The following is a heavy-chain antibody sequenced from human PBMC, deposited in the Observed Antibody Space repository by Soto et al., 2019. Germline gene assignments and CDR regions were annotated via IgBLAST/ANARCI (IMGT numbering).Heavy chain of an antibody. D-gene: IGHD1-26*01. CDR3: AKDIFGGEWELLFDY. CDR1: GFTFSSYG. V-gene: IGHV3-30*18. Sequence: QVQLVESGGGVVQPGKSLRLSCAASGFTFSSYGIHWVRQAPGKGLEWVAVISYDGSNKYYADSVKGRFTMSRDNSKNTPYLQMKRLRAEDTALYYCAKDIFGGEWELLFDYWGQGTLVNVSS. J-gene: IGHJ4*02. CDR2: ISYDGSNK.